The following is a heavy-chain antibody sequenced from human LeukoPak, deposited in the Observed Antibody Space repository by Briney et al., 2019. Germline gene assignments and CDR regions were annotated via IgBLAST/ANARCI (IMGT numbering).Heavy chain of an antibody. J-gene: IGHJ6*02. CDR2: ISYDGSNK. Sequence: GRSLRLSCAASGFTFSSYGMHWVRQAPGKGLEWVAVISYDGSNKYYADSVKGRFTISRDNSKNTLYLQMNSLRAEDTAVYYCAKITEWLSPYYYGMDVWGQGTTVTVSS. D-gene: IGHD3-3*01. CDR1: GFTFSSYG. CDR3: AKITEWLSPYYYGMDV. V-gene: IGHV3-30*18.